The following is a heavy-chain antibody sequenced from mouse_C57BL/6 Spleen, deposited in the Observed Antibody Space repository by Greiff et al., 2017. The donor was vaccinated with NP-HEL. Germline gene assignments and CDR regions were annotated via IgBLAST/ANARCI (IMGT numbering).Heavy chain of an antibody. CDR1: GYTFTDYY. J-gene: IGHJ3*01. CDR3: ARGDYDGPWFAY. Sequence: QVQLQQSGAELVRPGASVKLSCKASGYTFTDYYINWVKQRPGQGLEWIARIYPGSGNTYYNEKFKGKATLTAEKSSSTAYMQLSSLTSEDSAVYFCARGDYDGPWFAYWGQGTLVTVSA. V-gene: IGHV1-76*01. D-gene: IGHD2-4*01. CDR2: IYPGSGNT.